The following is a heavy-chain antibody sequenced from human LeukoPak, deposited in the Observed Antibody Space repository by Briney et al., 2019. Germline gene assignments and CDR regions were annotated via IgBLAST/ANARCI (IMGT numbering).Heavy chain of an antibody. CDR2: ISSSGTT. J-gene: IGHJ4*02. Sequence: ASETLSLTCAVSGGSISGYYWSWIRQPPGKGPQWIGYISSSGTTNYNPSLKSRVTISVDTSKNQFSLKLSSVTAADAAVYYCARDYGGKFDFWGQGTLVTVSS. CDR3: ARDYGGKFDF. CDR1: GGSISGYY. V-gene: IGHV4-59*01. D-gene: IGHD4-17*01.